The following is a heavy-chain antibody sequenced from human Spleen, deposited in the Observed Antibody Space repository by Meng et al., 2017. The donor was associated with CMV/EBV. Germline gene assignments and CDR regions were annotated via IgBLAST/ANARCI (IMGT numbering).Heavy chain of an antibody. V-gene: IGHV1-8*01. J-gene: IGHJ6*02. CDR1: GYTFTSYD. D-gene: IGHD3-10*01. Sequence: ASVKVSCKASGYTFTSYDINWVRQATGQGLEWMGWMNPNSGNTGYAQKFQGRVTMTRNTSISTAYMELSSLRSEDTAVYYCATQSYYGYGMDVWGQGTTVTVSS. CDR3: ATQSYYGYGMDV. CDR2: MNPNSGNT.